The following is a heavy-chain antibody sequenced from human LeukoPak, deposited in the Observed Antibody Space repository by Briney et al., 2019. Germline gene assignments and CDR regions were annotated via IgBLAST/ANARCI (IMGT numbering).Heavy chain of an antibody. CDR2: INSGGSST. D-gene: IGHD5-18*01. CDR1: GFTFSSYW. J-gene: IGHJ5*02. Sequence: PGGSLRLSCAASGFTFSSYWMHWIRQAPGKGLVWVSRINSGGSSTSYADSVKGRFTISRDNAKNTLYLQMNSLRAEDTAVYYCARDTAMVFGWFDPWGQGTLVTVSS. CDR3: ARDTAMVFGWFDP. V-gene: IGHV3-74*01.